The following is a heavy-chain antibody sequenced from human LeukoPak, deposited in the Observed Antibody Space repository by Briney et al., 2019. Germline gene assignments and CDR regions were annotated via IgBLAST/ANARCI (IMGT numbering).Heavy chain of an antibody. CDR1: GFTFSSYG. CDR2: IWYDGSNK. D-gene: IGHD3-3*01. Sequence: GGSLRLSCAASGFTFSSYGMHWVRQAPGKGLEWVAVIWYDGSNKYYGDSVKGRFTISRDNSKNTLYLQMNSLRAEDTAVYYCAKVSRRITIFGVASSMDVWGQGTTVTVSS. CDR3: AKVSRRITIFGVASSMDV. J-gene: IGHJ6*02. V-gene: IGHV3-33*06.